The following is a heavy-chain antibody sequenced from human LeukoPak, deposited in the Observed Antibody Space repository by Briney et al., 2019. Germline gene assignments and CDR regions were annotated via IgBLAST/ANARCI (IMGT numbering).Heavy chain of an antibody. D-gene: IGHD3-22*01. J-gene: IGHJ5*02. CDR3: ARSLEAYYYDSSGYYPVGWFDP. CDR2: INPNSGGT. V-gene: IGHV1-2*02. Sequence: ASVKVSCKASGYTFTGYYIHWVRQAPGQGLEWMGGINPNSGGTNYPQKFQGRVTMTRDTSISTAYMDLSRLRSDDTAVYYCARSLEAYYYDSSGYYPVGWFDPWGQGTLVTVSS. CDR1: GYTFTGYY.